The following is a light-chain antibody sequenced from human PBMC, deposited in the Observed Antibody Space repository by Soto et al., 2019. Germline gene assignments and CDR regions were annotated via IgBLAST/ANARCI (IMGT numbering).Light chain of an antibody. CDR3: QFYGHXRKT. Sequence: EIVLTQSPGTLSLSPGEIGTLSCRAIQSVSSNFLSWYQQKPGQAPMLLIFYSSTRDTGITDRLTGSGYGTDFPLTISRLEPEDFAVYYWQFYGHXRKTSGQGTKV. CDR2: YSS. CDR1: QSVSSNF. J-gene: IGKJ1*01. V-gene: IGKV3-20*01.